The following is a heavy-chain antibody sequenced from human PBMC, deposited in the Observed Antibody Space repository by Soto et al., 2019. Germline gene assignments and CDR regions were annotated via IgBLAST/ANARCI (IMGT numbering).Heavy chain of an antibody. Sequence: HVQLVQSGAEVKKPGASLKVSCKASGYTFISYGVSWVRQAPGQGLEWLGWISPYNGNTNYAQKFQGRITMTTDTXXXPXXXXLXXXXXXXXXXXXXAXDQTKWLTDAFDIWGQGTMVVVSS. CDR2: ISPYNGNT. D-gene: IGHD5-12*01. CDR3: AXDQTKWLTDAFDI. J-gene: IGHJ3*02. V-gene: IGHV1-18*01. CDR1: GYTFISYG.